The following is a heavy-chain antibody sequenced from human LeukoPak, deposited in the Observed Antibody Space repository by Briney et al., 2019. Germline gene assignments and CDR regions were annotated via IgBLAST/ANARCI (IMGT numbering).Heavy chain of an antibody. D-gene: IGHD3-10*01. CDR2: IYYSGST. CDR3: ARGVGGPSWPYYYYYMDV. V-gene: IGHV4-31*03. J-gene: IGHJ6*03. CDR1: GGSISSGGYY. Sequence: SQTLSLTCTVSGGSISSGGYYWSWIRQHPGKGLEWIGYIYYSGSTYYNPSLKSRVTISVDRSKNQFSLKLSSVTAADTAVYYCARGVGGPSWPYYYYYMDVWGKGTTVTVSS.